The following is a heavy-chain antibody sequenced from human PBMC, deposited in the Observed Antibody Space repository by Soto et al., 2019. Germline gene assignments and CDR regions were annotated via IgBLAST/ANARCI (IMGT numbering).Heavy chain of an antibody. D-gene: IGHD4-17*01. CDR3: ARDLHGDPYY. CDR2: INAGNSDT. V-gene: IGHV1-3*01. CDR1: GYTFTSYA. J-gene: IGHJ4*02. Sequence: ASVKVSCKASGYTFTSYAMHWVRQAPGRRLEWMGWINAGNSDTTYSQKFQGRVTITSDTSASTAYMELRSLRSDDTAVYYCARDLHGDPYYWGQGTLVTVS.